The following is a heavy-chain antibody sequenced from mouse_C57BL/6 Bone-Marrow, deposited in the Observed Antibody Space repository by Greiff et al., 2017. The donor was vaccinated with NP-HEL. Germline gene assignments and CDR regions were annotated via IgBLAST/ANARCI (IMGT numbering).Heavy chain of an antibody. Sequence: EVKLVESGGGLVKPGGSLKLSCAASGFTFSSYTMSWVRQTPEKRLEWVATISGGGGNTYYPDSVKGRFTISSDNAKNTLYLQMSSLRSEYTALYYCARQEGYYDYDDAMDYWGQGTSVTVSS. CDR1: GFTFSSYT. D-gene: IGHD2-4*01. CDR3: ARQEGYYDYDDAMDY. J-gene: IGHJ4*01. V-gene: IGHV5-9*01. CDR2: ISGGGGNT.